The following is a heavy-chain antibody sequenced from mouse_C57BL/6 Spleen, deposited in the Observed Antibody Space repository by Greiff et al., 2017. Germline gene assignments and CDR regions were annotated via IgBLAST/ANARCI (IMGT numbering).Heavy chain of an antibody. CDR2: ISSGSSTI. CDR1: GFTFSDYG. J-gene: IGHJ4*01. Sequence: EVQLVESGGGLVKPGGSLKLSCAASGFTFSDYGMHWVRQAPEKGLEWVAYISSGSSTIYYADTVKGRFTISGDNAKNTLFLQMTSLRSEDTAMYYCARTLIGAMDYWGQGTSVTVSS. V-gene: IGHV5-17*01. D-gene: IGHD2-14*01. CDR3: ARTLIGAMDY.